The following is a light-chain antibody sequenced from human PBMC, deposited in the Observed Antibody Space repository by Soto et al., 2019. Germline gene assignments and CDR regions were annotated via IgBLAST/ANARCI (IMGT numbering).Light chain of an antibody. V-gene: IGKV1-33*01. CDR2: DAS. J-gene: IGKJ3*01. CDR3: LQYDNLFT. Sequence: DIQMTQSPSSLYASVGDRVTITCQASQDISTYLNWYQHQPGKAPKLLCYDASKLDTRVPSRFSGSGSGKDFTLIITRLQPEYIATHYCLQYDNLFTFGPGTKV. CDR1: QDISTY.